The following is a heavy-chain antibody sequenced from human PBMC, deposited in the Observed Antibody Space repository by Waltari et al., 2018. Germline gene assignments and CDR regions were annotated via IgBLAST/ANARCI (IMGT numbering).Heavy chain of an antibody. V-gene: IGHV3-30*18. J-gene: IGHJ4*02. CDR1: GCTFRSYD. D-gene: IGHD1-26*01. CDR3: AKDHQWEVLLPIYQIDY. Sequence: QVQLVEAGGGVVRPGGSLRLSCAACGCTFRSYDCHVVRQISGKGLEWLTFISFDGSDKYYADSVKGRFTIYKDNSRNTLYLQMNSLRPEDTAVYFCAKDHQWEVLLPIYQIDYLGRGTLVTVSS. CDR2: ISFDGSDK.